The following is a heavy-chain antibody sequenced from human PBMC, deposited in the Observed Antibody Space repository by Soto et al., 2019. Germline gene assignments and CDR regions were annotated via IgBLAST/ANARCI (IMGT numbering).Heavy chain of an antibody. V-gene: IGHV4-59*01. CDR1: GGSISSYY. CDR3: ARDSFMTTVTTAYYYLHGMDA. D-gene: IGHD4-4*01. CDR2: IYYSGST. Sequence: SETLSLTCTVSGGSISSYYWSWIRQPPGKGLEWIGYIYYSGSTNYNPSLKSRVTISVDTSKNQFSLKLSSVTAADTAVYYCARDSFMTTVTTAYYYLHGMDAWGQGTRVTVSS. J-gene: IGHJ6*02.